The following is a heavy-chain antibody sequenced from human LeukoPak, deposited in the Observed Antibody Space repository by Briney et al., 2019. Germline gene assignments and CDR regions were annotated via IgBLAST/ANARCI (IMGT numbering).Heavy chain of an antibody. D-gene: IGHD2-2*01. V-gene: IGHV5-51*01. Sequence: GESLNISCRGSGYSFTTYWIGWVRQMPGRGLEWMGIIYPGDSDTRYSPSFQSQVTMSVDQSINTAYLQWSSLKASDTAMYYCARRQGCSSTSCPPDSWGQGTLVTVSS. CDR2: IYPGDSDT. J-gene: IGHJ4*02. CDR1: GYSFTTYW. CDR3: ARRQGCSSTSCPPDS.